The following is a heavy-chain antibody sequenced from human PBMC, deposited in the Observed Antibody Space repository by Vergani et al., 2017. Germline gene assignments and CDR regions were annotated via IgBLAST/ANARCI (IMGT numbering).Heavy chain of an antibody. D-gene: IGHD3-16*01. CDR2: INHSGST. V-gene: IGHV4-34*01. J-gene: IGHJ4*02. CDR3: ASGRRGTSLGY. CDR1: GGSFSGYY. Sequence: QVQLQQWGAGLLKPSETLSLTCAVYGGSFSGYYWSWIRQPPGKGLEWIGEINHSGSTNYNPSLKSRVTISVDTSKNQFSLKLSSVTAADTAVYYCASGRRGTSLGYWGQGTVVTVSS.